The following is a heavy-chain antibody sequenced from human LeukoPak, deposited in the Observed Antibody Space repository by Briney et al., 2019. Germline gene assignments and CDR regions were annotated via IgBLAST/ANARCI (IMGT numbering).Heavy chain of an antibody. V-gene: IGHV4-59*12. CDR1: GGSISSYY. CDR3: ARGQDYSNWFDP. CDR2: IYYSGST. Sequence: PSETLSLTCKVSGGSISSYYWSWIRQPPGKGLEWIGYIYYSGSTYYNPSLKSRVTISVDRSKNQFSLKLSSVTAADTAVYYCARGQDYSNWFDPWGQGTLVTVSS. D-gene: IGHD2-15*01. J-gene: IGHJ5*02.